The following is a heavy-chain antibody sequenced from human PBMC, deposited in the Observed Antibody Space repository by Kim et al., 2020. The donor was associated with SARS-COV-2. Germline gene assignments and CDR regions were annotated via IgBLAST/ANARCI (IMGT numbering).Heavy chain of an antibody. V-gene: IGHV3-33*01. Sequence: YYAESVKGRFTISRDNSKNTLYLQMNSLRAEDTAVYYCARDLGSWGPFDYWGQGTLVTVSS. CDR3: ARDLGSWGPFDY. J-gene: IGHJ4*02. D-gene: IGHD3-10*01.